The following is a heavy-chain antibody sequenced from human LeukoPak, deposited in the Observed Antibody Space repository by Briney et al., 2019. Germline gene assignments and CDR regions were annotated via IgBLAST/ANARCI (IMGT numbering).Heavy chain of an antibody. CDR2: ISWNSGSI. CDR1: GFTFDDYA. J-gene: IGHJ4*02. D-gene: IGHD2-15*01. V-gene: IGHV3-9*01. Sequence: GGSLRLSCAASGFTFDDYAMHWVRQAPGKGLEWVSGISWNSGSIGYADSVKGRFTISRDNAKNSLYLQMNSLRAEDTALYYCAKDSILGGSDYWGQGTLVTVSS. CDR3: AKDSILGGSDY.